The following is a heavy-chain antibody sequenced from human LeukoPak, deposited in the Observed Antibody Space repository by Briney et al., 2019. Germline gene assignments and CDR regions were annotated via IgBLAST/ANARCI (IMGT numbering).Heavy chain of an antibody. D-gene: IGHD6-19*01. V-gene: IGHV3-23*01. CDR3: AKTTAGYSSGRYPGGPMDY. Sequence: GGSLRLSCAASGFTFGSYAIYWVRQAPGKGLEWVSGIKGRFTISRDNSKNTVYLQINSLRAEDTALYYCAKTTAGYSSGRYPGGPMDYWGQGTLVTVSS. CDR2: I. J-gene: IGHJ4*02. CDR1: GFTFGSYA.